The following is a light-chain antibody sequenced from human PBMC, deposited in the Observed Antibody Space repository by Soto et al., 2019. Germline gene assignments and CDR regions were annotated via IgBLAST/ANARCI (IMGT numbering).Light chain of an antibody. J-gene: IGKJ1*01. V-gene: IGKV3-20*01. CDR3: QHYDASQWT. Sequence: EIVLTQSPGTLSLSPGERATLSCRASQSVSSSYLAWYQQIPGQAPRLLIYGGSSRATGVPDRFSGSGSGTDFTLTIRTLEPEDFAVYYCQHYDASQWTFGQGTKVDIK. CDR2: GGS. CDR1: QSVSSSY.